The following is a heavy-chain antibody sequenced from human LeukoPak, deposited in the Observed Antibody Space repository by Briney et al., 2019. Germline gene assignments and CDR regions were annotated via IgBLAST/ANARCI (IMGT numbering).Heavy chain of an antibody. D-gene: IGHD3-22*01. J-gene: IGHJ3*02. CDR3: THYYDSSGYYGAFDI. V-gene: IGHV3-73*01. CDR2: IRSKANSYAT. CDR1: GFTFSGSA. Sequence: GGSLKLSCAASGFTFSGSAMHWVRQASGKGLEWVGRIRSKANSYATAYAASVTGRFTISRDDSKNTAYLQMNSLKSDDTAVYYCTHYYDSSGYYGAFDIWGQGTMVTVSS.